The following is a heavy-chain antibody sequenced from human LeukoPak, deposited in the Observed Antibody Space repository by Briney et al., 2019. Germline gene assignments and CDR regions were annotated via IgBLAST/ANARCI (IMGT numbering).Heavy chain of an antibody. D-gene: IGHD2/OR15-2a*01. V-gene: IGHV4-38-2*02. CDR2: IYHSGST. Sequence: SETLSLTCTVSGYSITNGYYWGWIRQPPGKGLEGIGSIYHSGSTYYNPSLKSRVTISVDTSKNQFSLKLSSVTAADTAVYYCAREGGHYDTTTYFNDSFDIWGQGTMVTVSS. CDR1: GYSITNGYY. CDR3: AREGGHYDTTTYFNDSFDI. J-gene: IGHJ3*02.